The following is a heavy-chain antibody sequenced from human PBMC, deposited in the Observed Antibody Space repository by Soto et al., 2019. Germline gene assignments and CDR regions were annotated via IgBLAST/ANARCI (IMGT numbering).Heavy chain of an antibody. V-gene: IGHV3-74*01. CDR2: INSDGSTT. CDR3: ARDTSYSTDY. D-gene: IGHD2-2*01. Sequence: EVRLVESGGGLVQPGGSLRLSCATSGFTFSSRWMHWVRQAPGKGLVWVSYINSDGSTTTYADSVKGRFTISRDNAKNTVYLQITSLRVDDTAVYYCARDTSYSTDYWGQGTLVTVSS. J-gene: IGHJ4*02. CDR1: GFTFSSRW.